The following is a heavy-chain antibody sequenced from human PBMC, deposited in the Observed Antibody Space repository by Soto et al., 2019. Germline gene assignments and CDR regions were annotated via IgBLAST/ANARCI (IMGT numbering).Heavy chain of an antibody. Sequence: QLQLQESGPGLVKPSETLSLTCTVSGGSISSSSYYWGWIRQPPGKVLEWIGSIYYSGSTYYNPSLKSRVTISVDTSKNQFSLKLSSVTAADTAVYYCARGVQLWSHYYYGMDVWGQGTTVTVSS. CDR3: ARGVQLWSHYYYGMDV. CDR1: GGSISSSSYY. D-gene: IGHD5-18*01. J-gene: IGHJ6*02. V-gene: IGHV4-39*01. CDR2: IYYSGST.